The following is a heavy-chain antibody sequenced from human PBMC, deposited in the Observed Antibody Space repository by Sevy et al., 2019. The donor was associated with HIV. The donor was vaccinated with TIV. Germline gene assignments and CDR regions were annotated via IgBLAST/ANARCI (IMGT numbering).Heavy chain of an antibody. CDR3: ARERGEEHKSGAKFDY. Sequence: GGSLRLSCEVFGFNFRNYWMSWVRQAPGKGLEWVANIKHDGSEQYYLDSVKGRFTVSRDNGKKALYLQMTGLRVDDAALYYCARERGEEHKSGAKFDYWGRGTLVTVSS. D-gene: IGHD3-10*01. CDR1: GFNFRNYW. CDR2: IKHDGSEQ. J-gene: IGHJ4*02. V-gene: IGHV3-7*01.